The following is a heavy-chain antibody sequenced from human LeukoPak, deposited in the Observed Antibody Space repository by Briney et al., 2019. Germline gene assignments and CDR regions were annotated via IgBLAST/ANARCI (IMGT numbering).Heavy chain of an antibody. CDR3: ARGPSDDYYYYYHMDV. Sequence: SETLSLTWTVSGGSISSYYWSWIRQPPGKGLEWIGYIYYSGSTNYNPSLKSRVTISVDTSKNQFSLKLSSVTAADTAVYFCARGPSDDYYYYYHMDVWGKATTVTVSS. V-gene: IGHV4-59*01. D-gene: IGHD1-26*01. CDR1: GGSISSYY. J-gene: IGHJ6*03. CDR2: IYYSGST.